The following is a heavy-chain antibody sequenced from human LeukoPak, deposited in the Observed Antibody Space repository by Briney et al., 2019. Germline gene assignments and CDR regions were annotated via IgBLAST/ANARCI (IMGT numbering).Heavy chain of an antibody. CDR1: GGSISSYY. CDR2: TQYSRST. D-gene: IGHD5-12*01. J-gene: IGHJ4*02. CDR3: ARGVSGYGWFLDY. Sequence: NPSETLSLTCTVSGGSISSYYWSWIRQPPGKGLEWIGSTQYSRSTNYNSSLKSRVTISFDTSKNQFSLKVSSVTAADTAVYYCARGVSGYGWFLDYWGQGTLVTVSS. V-gene: IGHV4-59*01.